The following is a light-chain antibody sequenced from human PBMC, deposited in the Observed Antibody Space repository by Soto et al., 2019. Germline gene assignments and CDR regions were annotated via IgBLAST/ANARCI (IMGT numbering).Light chain of an antibody. V-gene: IGKV3-15*01. CDR2: GAS. CDR3: QQYNNWPLT. CDR1: QSFSSN. J-gene: IGKJ1*01. Sequence: EIVMTQSPATLSVSPGERVTLSCRASQSFSSNLAWYQQKPGQAPRLLIYGASTRVTDIPARFSGSGSGTEFTLTISSLQSEDFAVYYCQQYNNWPLTFGQGTTVEIK.